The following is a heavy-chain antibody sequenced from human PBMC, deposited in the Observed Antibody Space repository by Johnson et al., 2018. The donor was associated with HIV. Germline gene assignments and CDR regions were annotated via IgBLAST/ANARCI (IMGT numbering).Heavy chain of an antibody. Sequence: VQLVESGGDLVQPGGSLKLSCAASAFAFSDSAIHWVRQASGKGLEWVGRIRSKGYTYATAYAASMKGRFTISRDDSENTAYLQMNSLKSEDTAVYYCARFGDMATSFHGFDIWGQGTMVTVSS. CDR3: ARFGDMATSFHGFDI. CDR1: AFAFSDSA. J-gene: IGHJ3*02. D-gene: IGHD5-24*01. V-gene: IGHV3-73*01. CDR2: IRSKGYTYAT.